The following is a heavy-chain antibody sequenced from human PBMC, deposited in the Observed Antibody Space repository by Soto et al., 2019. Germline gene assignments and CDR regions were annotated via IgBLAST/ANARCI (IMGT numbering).Heavy chain of an antibody. D-gene: IGHD6-19*01. V-gene: IGHV2-5*02. CDR1: GFSLTSTAVG. CDR3: AHGSGWLSDY. CDR2: IYWDDDN. J-gene: IGHJ4*02. Sequence: QITLKESGPTLVKPTQTLTLTCSFSGFSLTSTAVGVNWIRQPPGKALEWLALIYWDDDNHFSPSLKSRLSVTKDTSKTQVVLTMTNIDPVDTATYYCAHGSGWLSDYWGQGILVTVSS.